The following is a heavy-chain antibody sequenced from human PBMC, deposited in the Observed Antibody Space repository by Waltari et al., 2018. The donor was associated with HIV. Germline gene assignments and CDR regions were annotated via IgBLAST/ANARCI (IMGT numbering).Heavy chain of an antibody. J-gene: IGHJ4*02. D-gene: IGHD4-17*01. CDR3: ARGVVVSTVTTTPRYFDY. V-gene: IGHV1-69*01. CDR1: GGTFSSYA. Sequence: QVQLVQSGAEVKKPGSSVKVSCKASGGTFSSYAISWVRQAPGQGLEWMGGIIPIFGTANYAQKFQGRVTITADESTSTAYMELSSLRSEDTAVYYCARGVVVSTVTTTPRYFDYWGQGTLVTVSS. CDR2: IIPIFGTA.